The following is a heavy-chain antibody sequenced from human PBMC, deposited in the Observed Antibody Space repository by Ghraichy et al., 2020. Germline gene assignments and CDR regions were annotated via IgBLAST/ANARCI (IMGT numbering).Heavy chain of an antibody. CDR1: GLPLNNNH. V-gene: IGHV3-53*01. J-gene: IGHJ4*01. CDR3: AGSLSGLDSGDQ. Sequence: GGSLRLSCAVSGLPLNNNHINWVRQAPGKGLEWVSFIYKDGDTSYADSVKGRFTISRDRAKNTVYLQMNSQRDEDTAKYYCAGSLSGLDSGDQWGQGTRVTVSS. CDR2: IYKDGDT. D-gene: IGHD6-19*01.